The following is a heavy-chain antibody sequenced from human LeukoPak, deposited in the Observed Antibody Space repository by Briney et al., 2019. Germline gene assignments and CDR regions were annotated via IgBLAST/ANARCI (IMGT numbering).Heavy chain of an antibody. Sequence: GESLKISCKGSGYSFTSYWIRWVRQMPGKGLEWMGRIDPSDSYTNYSPSFQGHVTISADKSISTAYLQWSRLKASDTAMYYCARQTPYYGSGSYYYGMDVWGKGTTVTVSS. V-gene: IGHV5-10-1*01. J-gene: IGHJ6*04. CDR2: IDPSDSYT. CDR3: ARQTPYYGSGSYYYGMDV. CDR1: GYSFTSYW. D-gene: IGHD3-10*01.